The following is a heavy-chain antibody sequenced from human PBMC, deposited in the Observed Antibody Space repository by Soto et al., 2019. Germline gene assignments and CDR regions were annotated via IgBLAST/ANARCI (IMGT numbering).Heavy chain of an antibody. Sequence: PSETLSLTCTVSGASMTNYYGSWIRQSPRKGLEHIGYVYYSGSTYYSPSLESRATISIDTANNQFSLKLSSLTAAHTAIYYCARSGHIFEGVVWGQGILVTVSS. CDR1: GASMTNYY. CDR2: VYYSGST. D-gene: IGHD3-16*01. CDR3: ARSGHIFEGVV. J-gene: IGHJ4*02. V-gene: IGHV4-59*01.